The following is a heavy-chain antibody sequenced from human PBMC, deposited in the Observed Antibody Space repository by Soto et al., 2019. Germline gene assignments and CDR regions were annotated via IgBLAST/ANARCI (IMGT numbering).Heavy chain of an antibody. Sequence: SETLSLTCTVSGGSVNSDNFYWSWIRQPPGRGLEWIGYIYYTGSTSYNPSLKSRVTISIDTSKNQFSLKLSSVTAADTAVYYCARPYGSTSCCFDYWGQGTLVTVSS. CDR2: IYYTGST. J-gene: IGHJ4*02. CDR3: ARPYGSTSCCFDY. V-gene: IGHV4-61*01. CDR1: GGSVNSDNFY. D-gene: IGHD2-2*01.